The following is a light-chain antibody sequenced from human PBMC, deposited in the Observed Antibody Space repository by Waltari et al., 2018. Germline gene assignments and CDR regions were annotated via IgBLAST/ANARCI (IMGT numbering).Light chain of an antibody. CDR2: DDT. J-gene: IGLJ2*01. CDR1: NIVAKS. Sequence: SYVLTQPPSMSVAPGQTATVTCGGDNIVAKSGHWYQQRAGRAPVVVIFDDTDRPSWIPERFSGSNSDNTATLTIKRVEAGDEADYFCQVWVQSDHRVVFGGGTRLTVL. V-gene: IGLV3-21*02. CDR3: QVWVQSDHRVV.